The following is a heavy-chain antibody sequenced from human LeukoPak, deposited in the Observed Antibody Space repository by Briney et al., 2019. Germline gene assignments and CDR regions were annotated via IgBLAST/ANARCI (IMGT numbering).Heavy chain of an antibody. CDR1: GFTFSSYW. Sequence: PGGSLRLSCAASGFTFSSYWMHWVRQAPGKGLVWVSRINSDGSSTSYADSVKGRFTISRDKAKNTLYLQMNSLRAEDTAVYYCARVLSACSSTSCYNWFDPWGQGTLVTVSS. V-gene: IGHV3-74*01. CDR3: ARVLSACSSTSCYNWFDP. D-gene: IGHD2-2*01. CDR2: INSDGSST. J-gene: IGHJ5*02.